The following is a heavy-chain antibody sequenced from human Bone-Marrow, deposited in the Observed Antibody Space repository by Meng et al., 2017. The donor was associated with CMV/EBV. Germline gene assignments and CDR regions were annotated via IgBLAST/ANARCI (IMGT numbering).Heavy chain of an antibody. CDR1: GFTFSSYS. V-gene: IGHV3-21*01. J-gene: IGHJ4*02. CDR3: ARGLTRSDY. D-gene: IGHD2-8*01. CDR2: ISSSSSYI. Sequence: GESLKISCAASGFTFSSYSMNWVRQAPGKGLEWVSYISSSSSYIYYADSVKGRFTISRDNAKNSLYLQMNSLRAEDTAVYYCARGLTRSDYWGQGARVTVSS.